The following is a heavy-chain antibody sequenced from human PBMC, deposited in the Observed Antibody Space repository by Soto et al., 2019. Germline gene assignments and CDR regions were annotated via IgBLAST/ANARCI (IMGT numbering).Heavy chain of an antibody. J-gene: IGHJ6*03. V-gene: IGHV4-39*01. CDR2: IHNSWTA. CDR1: GGXISSGDYS. Sequence: PSETLSLTCVVPGGXISSGDYSWGWIRQPPGKGPEWLASIHNSWTATYNPSLHSQLSITMDTSTNEFTMKLTSVTAADTSSHNCVRPPYTLAPGKNFYFHMDIWGNGTTVTVSS. CDR3: VRPPYTLAPGKNFYFHMDI. D-gene: IGHD2-2*02.